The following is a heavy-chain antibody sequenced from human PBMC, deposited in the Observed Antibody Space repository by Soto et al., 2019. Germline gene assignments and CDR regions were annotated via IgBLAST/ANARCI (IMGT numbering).Heavy chain of an antibody. J-gene: IGHJ3*01. CDR1: GLTVSGKKY. CDR2: LYDVDGT. CDR3: ASWHEREHAYDV. V-gene: IGHV3-53*01. Sequence: DVQLVESGGGLSQPGESLRLSCAAFGLTVSGKKYVAWVRQAPGKGLEWVSALYDVDGTYYADYVKGRFTTSRDSSKTTVYLQMNGLRPDDTAVYYCASWHEREHAYDVWGQGTTVPVSS. D-gene: IGHD1-1*01.